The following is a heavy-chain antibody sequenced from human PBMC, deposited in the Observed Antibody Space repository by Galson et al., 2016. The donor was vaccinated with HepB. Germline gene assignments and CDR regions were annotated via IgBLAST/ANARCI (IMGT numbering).Heavy chain of an antibody. CDR3: ARGSSYQLLSPYYYGLDV. Sequence: SVKVSCKASGYTFTTYAMHWVRQAPGQRLEWMGWINTGNGNTKYSQEFQDRVTITRDTSASTAYMELSSLRSEDTAMYYCARGSSYQLLSPYYYGLDVWGQGTTVTVSS. CDR2: INTGNGNT. J-gene: IGHJ6*02. V-gene: IGHV1-3*04. D-gene: IGHD2-2*01. CDR1: GYTFTTYA.